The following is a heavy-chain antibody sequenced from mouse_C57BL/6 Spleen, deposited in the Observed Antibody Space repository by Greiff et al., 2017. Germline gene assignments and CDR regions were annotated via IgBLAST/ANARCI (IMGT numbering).Heavy chain of an antibody. CDR1: GYTFTSYW. J-gene: IGHJ3*01. CDR2: IDPSDSYT. CDR3: ARVVKGAWFAY. V-gene: IGHV1-69*01. Sequence: QVQLKQSGAELVMPGASVKLSCKASGYTFTSYWMHWVKQRPGQGLEWIGEIDPSDSYTNYNQKFKGKSTLTVDKSSSTAYMQLSSLTSEDSAVYYCARVVKGAWFAYWGQGTLVTVSA. D-gene: IGHD2-2*01.